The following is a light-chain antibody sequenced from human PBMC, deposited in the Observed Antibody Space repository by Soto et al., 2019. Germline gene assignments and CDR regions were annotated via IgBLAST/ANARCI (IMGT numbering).Light chain of an antibody. Sequence: EIVLTQSPATLSLSPGERPTLSCRASQSVSSYLAWYQQKPGQAPRLLIYDASNRATGIPARFSGSGSGTDFTLTISSLEPEDFAVYYCQQRSNWPPYTFGQGTKVDIK. CDR3: QQRSNWPPYT. J-gene: IGKJ2*01. CDR2: DAS. CDR1: QSVSSY. V-gene: IGKV3-11*01.